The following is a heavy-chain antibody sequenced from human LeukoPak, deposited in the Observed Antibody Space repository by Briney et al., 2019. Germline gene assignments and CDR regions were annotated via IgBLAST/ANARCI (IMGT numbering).Heavy chain of an antibody. D-gene: IGHD3-22*01. CDR1: GYTFTSYG. CDR2: ISAYNGNT. CDR3: ARAVIVVVMGGYFDY. Sequence: ASVKVSCKASGYTFTSYGISWVRQAPGQGLEWMGWISAYNGNTNYAQKLQGRVTMTTDTSTSTAYMELRSLRSDDTAVYYCARAVIVVVMGGYFDYWGQGTLVTVSS. J-gene: IGHJ4*02. V-gene: IGHV1-18*01.